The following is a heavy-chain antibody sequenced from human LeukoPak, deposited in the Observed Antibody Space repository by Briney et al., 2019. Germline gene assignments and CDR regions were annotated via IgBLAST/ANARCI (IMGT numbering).Heavy chain of an antibody. CDR1: GFTFSSYW. D-gene: IGHD3-16*01. CDR2: IKSDGSST. Sequence: PGGSLRLSCAASGFTFSSYWMHWVRQAPGKGLVWVSRIKSDGSSTSYADSVKGRFTIPRDNAKNTLYLQMNSLRAEDTAVYYCARVGAATYAFDIWGQGTMVTVSS. V-gene: IGHV3-74*01. CDR3: ARVGAATYAFDI. J-gene: IGHJ3*02.